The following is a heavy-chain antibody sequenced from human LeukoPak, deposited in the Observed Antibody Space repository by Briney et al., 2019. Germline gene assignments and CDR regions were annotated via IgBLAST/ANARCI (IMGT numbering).Heavy chain of an antibody. V-gene: IGHV3-7*01. J-gene: IGHJ4*02. CDR1: EFSFSSSW. CDR3: ARDRGYSAFDY. D-gene: IGHD1-1*01. Sequence: PVGSLRLSCVASEFSFSSSWMSWVRQAPGKGLEWVANMYQDGTTKNYVDSVKGRFTISRDNAKNSLYLHMNSLRTEDTAVYYCARDRGYSAFDYWGQGTLVTVSS. CDR2: MYQDGTTK.